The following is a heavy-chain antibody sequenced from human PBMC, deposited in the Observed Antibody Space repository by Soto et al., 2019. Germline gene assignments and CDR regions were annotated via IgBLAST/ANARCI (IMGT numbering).Heavy chain of an antibody. CDR2: IYKSATT. D-gene: IGHD3-10*01. Sequence: SETLSLTCSVSGDSISNLDYFWAWIRQPPGQALEYIGYIYKSATTYYNPSFESRVTISVDTSKNQFSLKLSSVTAADTAVYYCARXSGELSRGYYYYYGMDVWGQGTTVTVSS. V-gene: IGHV4-30-4*01. CDR3: ARXSGELSRGYYYYYGMDV. CDR1: GDSISNLDYF. J-gene: IGHJ6*02.